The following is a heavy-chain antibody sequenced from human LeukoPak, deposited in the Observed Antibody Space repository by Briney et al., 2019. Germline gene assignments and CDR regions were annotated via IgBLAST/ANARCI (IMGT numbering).Heavy chain of an antibody. CDR2: ISGSGGST. D-gene: IGHD5-12*01. CDR1: GFTFSSYA. CDR3: AKDNADIVATITPLDY. Sequence: GGSLRLSCAASGFTFSSYAMSWVRQAPGKGLEWVSAISGSGGSTYYADSVKGRFTISRDNSKNTLYLQMNSLRAEDTAVYYCAKDNADIVATITPLDYWGQGTLVTVSS. V-gene: IGHV3-23*01. J-gene: IGHJ4*02.